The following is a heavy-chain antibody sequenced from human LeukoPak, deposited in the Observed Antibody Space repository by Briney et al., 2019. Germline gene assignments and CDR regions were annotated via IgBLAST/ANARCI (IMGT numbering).Heavy chain of an antibody. CDR3: ARRLRAESDASPDNWIGP. CDR1: GGSIGSSF. CDR2: VFHTGSA. Sequence: PSETLSLTCSVSGGSIGSSFWNWIRQPPGKGLEWIGHVFHTGSARYNPSLTSRVTISVDTSNNQFSLTLHSVTAADTAIYYCARRLRAESDASPDNWIGPCGQGALVTVSS. D-gene: IGHD3-16*01. J-gene: IGHJ5*02. V-gene: IGHV4-59*08.